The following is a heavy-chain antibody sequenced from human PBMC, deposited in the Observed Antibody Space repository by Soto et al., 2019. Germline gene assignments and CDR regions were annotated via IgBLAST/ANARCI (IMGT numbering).Heavy chain of an antibody. D-gene: IGHD3-22*01. CDR3: ATGHAQRITMIVVSPAFDE. J-gene: IGHJ4*02. CDR2: INPNSGGT. CDR1: GYTFTVYY. Sequence: ASVTVSCKASGYTFTVYYMHWVRQAPGQGLEWMGWINPNSGGTNYAQKFQGWVTMTRDTSISTAYMELSRLRSDDTAVYYCATGHAQRITMIVVSPAFDEWGQGNLVTVYS. V-gene: IGHV1-2*04.